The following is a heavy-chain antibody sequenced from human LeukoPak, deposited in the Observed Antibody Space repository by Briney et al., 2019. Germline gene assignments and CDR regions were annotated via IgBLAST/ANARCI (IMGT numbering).Heavy chain of an antibody. CDR3: ARAQDTAMVYYFDS. D-gene: IGHD5-18*01. CDR1: GFTVSSYH. V-gene: IGHV3-53*01. Sequence: PGGSLRLSCAASGFTVSSYHMSWVRPPPGKGLEWVSIIYSGGSTYYADSVKGRFTISRDNSKNTLYLQMNSLRAEYTAVYYCARAQDTAMVYYFDSWGQGTLVTVSS. CDR2: IYSGGST. J-gene: IGHJ4*02.